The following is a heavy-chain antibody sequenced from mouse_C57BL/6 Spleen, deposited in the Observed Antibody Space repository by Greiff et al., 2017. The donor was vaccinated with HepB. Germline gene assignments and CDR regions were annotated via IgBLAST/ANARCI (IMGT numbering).Heavy chain of an antibody. V-gene: IGHV1-55*01. CDR2: IYPGSGST. CDR3: ARRIREGYYFDY. J-gene: IGHJ2*01. CDR1: GYTFTSYW. Sequence: QVQLQQPGAELVKPGASVKMSCKASGYTFTSYWITWVKQRPGQGLEWIGDIYPGSGSTNYNEKFKSKATLTVDKSSSAAYMQLSSLTSEDSAVYYCARRIREGYYFDYWGQGTTLTVSS.